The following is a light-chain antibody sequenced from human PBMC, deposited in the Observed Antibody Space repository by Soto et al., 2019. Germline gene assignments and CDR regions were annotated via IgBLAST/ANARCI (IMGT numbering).Light chain of an antibody. Sequence: EIVLTQSPGTLSLSPGERATLSCRASHTIASRSLAWYQQKPGQAPSLLIYDTSSRATGIPDRFSGSGSGTDFTLTISRLEPEDFAVYYCQQYDSSMYTFGQGNKLEI. J-gene: IGKJ2*01. CDR1: HTIASRS. CDR3: QQYDSSMYT. CDR2: DTS. V-gene: IGKV3-20*01.